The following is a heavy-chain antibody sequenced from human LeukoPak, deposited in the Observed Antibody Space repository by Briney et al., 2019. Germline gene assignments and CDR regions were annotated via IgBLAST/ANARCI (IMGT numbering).Heavy chain of an antibody. D-gene: IGHD6-13*01. CDR2: IYYSGST. J-gene: IGHJ4*02. CDR3: ARARTRSSWKH. CDR1: GGSISSSRYY. Sequence: SETLSLTCTVSGGSISSSRYYWGWIRQPPGKGLEWIGSIYYSGSTYYNPSLKSRVTISVDTSKNQFSLKLSSVTAADTAVYYCARARTRSSWKHWGQGTLVTVSS. V-gene: IGHV4-39*07.